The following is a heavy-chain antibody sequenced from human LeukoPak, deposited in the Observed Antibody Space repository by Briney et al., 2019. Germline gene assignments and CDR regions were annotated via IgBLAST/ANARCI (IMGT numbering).Heavy chain of an antibody. CDR2: INHSGST. CDR1: GGSFSGYY. CDR3: ARARGAARPDYYYYYYGMDV. J-gene: IGHJ6*02. D-gene: IGHD6-6*01. Sequence: SETLSLTCAVYGGSFSGYYWSWIRQPPGKGLEWIGEINHSGSTNYNPSLKSRVTISVDTSKNQFSLKLSSVTAADTAVYYCARARGAARPDYYYYYYGMDVWGQGTTVTVSS. V-gene: IGHV4-34*01.